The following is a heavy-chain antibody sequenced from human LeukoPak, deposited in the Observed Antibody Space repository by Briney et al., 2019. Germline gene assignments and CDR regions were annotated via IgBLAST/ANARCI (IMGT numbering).Heavy chain of an antibody. Sequence: PGGSLRLSCAASGFTFSSYAMHWVRQAPGKGLERVAVISYDGSNKYYADSVKGRFTISRDNSKNTLYLQMNSLRAEDTAVYYCARDRVGYNGGGAFDIWGQGTMVTVSS. CDR3: ARDRVGYNGGGAFDI. J-gene: IGHJ3*02. CDR2: ISYDGSNK. V-gene: IGHV3-30-3*01. D-gene: IGHD5-24*01. CDR1: GFTFSSYA.